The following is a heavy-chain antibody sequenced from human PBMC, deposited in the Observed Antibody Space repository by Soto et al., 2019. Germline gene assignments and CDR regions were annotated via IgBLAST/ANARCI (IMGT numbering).Heavy chain of an antibody. Sequence: QVQLVESGGGVVQPGRSLRLSCAASGFTFSSYGMHWVRQAPGKGLEWVAVISYDGSNKYYADSVKGRFTISRDNSKNTLYLQMNSLRAEDTAVYYCAKDRAVCSGGSCQGLRPDYWGQGTLVTVSS. V-gene: IGHV3-30*18. CDR3: AKDRAVCSGGSCQGLRPDY. CDR1: GFTFSSYG. J-gene: IGHJ4*02. CDR2: ISYDGSNK. D-gene: IGHD2-15*01.